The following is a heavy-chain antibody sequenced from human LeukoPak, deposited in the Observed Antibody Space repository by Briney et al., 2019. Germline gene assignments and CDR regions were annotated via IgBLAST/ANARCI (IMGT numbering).Heavy chain of an antibody. J-gene: IGHJ4*02. V-gene: IGHV4-30-4*08. CDR2: IYYSVST. D-gene: IGHD5-24*01. CDR3: ARAILATIPYYFDY. Sequence: PSETLSLTCTVSGGSISSGDYYWSWIRQPPGKGLEWIGYIYYSVSTYYTPSLKSVVTRSVDTSKNQFSLKLSSVTAADTAVYYCARAILATIPYYFDYWGQGTLVTVSS. CDR1: GGSISSGDYY.